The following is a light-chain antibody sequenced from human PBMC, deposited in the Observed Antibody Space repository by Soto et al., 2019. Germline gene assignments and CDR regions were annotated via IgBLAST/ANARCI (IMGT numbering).Light chain of an antibody. Sequence: DIMMTQSPLCLPVSAGETASISCRSSHSLPHSNGYNYLDWYLQKPGQSPQLLIYLGSNRASGVPDRFSGSGSGTDFTLKISRVEAEDVGVYFCMQALQTPPTFGQGTKVDI. CDR3: MQALQTPPT. CDR2: LGS. J-gene: IGKJ1*01. CDR1: HSLPHSNGYNY. V-gene: IGKV2-28*01.